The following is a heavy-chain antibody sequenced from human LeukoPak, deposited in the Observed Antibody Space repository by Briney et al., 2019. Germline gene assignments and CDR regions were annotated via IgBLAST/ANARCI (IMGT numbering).Heavy chain of an antibody. V-gene: IGHV3-21*01. D-gene: IGHD2-2*01. Sequence: GGSLRLSSAASGFPLSAYTMNWVRQAPGKGLEWVSSISSSSHYIYYADSVKGRFTISRDNARNCLSLQMTSLRAEDTAVYYCARVGYCTSASCHYYFDQWGRGTLVTVSS. CDR1: GFPLSAYT. J-gene: IGHJ4*02. CDR2: ISSSSHYI. CDR3: ARVGYCTSASCHYYFDQ.